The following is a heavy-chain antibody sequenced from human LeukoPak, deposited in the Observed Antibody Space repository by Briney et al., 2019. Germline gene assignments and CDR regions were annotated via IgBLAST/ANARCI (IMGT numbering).Heavy chain of an antibody. J-gene: IGHJ4*02. V-gene: IGHV4-59*08. CDR2: IYYTGKN. Sequence: SEILSLTCAVSGGSINSHYWGWIRQPPGKGLQWIGDIYYTGKNNYNPSLKSRVTISLDTSKDHLSLNLTSVLAADTAIYYCVRRDTGWNYFDYWGQGILVTVSS. CDR3: VRRDTGWNYFDY. CDR1: GGSINSHY. D-gene: IGHD6-19*01.